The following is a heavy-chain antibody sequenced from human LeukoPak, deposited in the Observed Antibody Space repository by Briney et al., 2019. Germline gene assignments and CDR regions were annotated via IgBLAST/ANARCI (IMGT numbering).Heavy chain of an antibody. CDR3: ARDRRTTMIVVAVNWFDP. Sequence: ASVKVSCKASGYTFTSYGISWVRQAPGQGLEWMGWISAYNGNTNYAQKFQGRVTMTTDTSTSTAYMELRSLRSDDTAVYYCARDRRTTMIVVAVNWFDPWGQGTLVTVSS. J-gene: IGHJ5*02. V-gene: IGHV1-18*01. CDR1: GYTFTSYG. D-gene: IGHD3-22*01. CDR2: ISAYNGNT.